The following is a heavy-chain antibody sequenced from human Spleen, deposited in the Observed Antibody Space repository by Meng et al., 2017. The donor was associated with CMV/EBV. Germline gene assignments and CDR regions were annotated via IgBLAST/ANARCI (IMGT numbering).Heavy chain of an antibody. Sequence: GESLKISCAASGFTFSDYYMSWIRQAPGKGLEWVSYISSSGSTIYYADSVKGRFTISRDNAKNSLYLQMNSLRAEDTAVYYCAGWLLRGYSPTYGMDVWGQGTTVTVSS. J-gene: IGHJ6*02. CDR1: GFTFSDYY. V-gene: IGHV3-11*01. CDR2: ISSSGSTI. CDR3: AGWLLRGYSPTYGMDV. D-gene: IGHD5-18*01.